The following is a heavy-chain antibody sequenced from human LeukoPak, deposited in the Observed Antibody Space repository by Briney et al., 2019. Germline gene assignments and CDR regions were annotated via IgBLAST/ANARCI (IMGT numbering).Heavy chain of an antibody. CDR2: MNPNSGNT. CDR1: GYTFTSYD. J-gene: IGHJ2*01. V-gene: IGHV1-8*01. Sequence: ASVKVSCKASGYTFTSYDINWVRQATGQGLEWMGWMNPNSGNTGYAQKFQGRVTMTRNTSISTAYMELSSLRSEDTAVYYWARGGTGGYGGCDSAWYFDLWGRGTLVTVSS. CDR3: ARGGTGGYGGCDSAWYFDL. D-gene: IGHD5-12*01.